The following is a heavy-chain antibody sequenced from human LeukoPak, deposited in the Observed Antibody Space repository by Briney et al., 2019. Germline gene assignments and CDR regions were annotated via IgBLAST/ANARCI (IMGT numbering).Heavy chain of an antibody. CDR3: ARLVGARSQADH. CDR2: VFHSGGT. Sequence: SETLSLTCAVSAYSISNGYYWGWIRQPPGKGLEWIGSVFHSGGTFYSPSLKSRVTMSVDTSKNQFSLNLSSVTAADTALYYCARLVGARSQADHWGQGTLVTVSS. CDR1: AYSISNGYY. V-gene: IGHV4-38-2*01. D-gene: IGHD1-26*01. J-gene: IGHJ4*02.